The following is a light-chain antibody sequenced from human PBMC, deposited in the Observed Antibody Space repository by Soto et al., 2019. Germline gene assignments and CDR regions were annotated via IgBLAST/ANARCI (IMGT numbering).Light chain of an antibody. V-gene: IGKV1-33*01. CDR1: QDITNS. J-gene: IGKJ4*01. CDR3: QQNTGLPT. Sequence: DIQMPQSPSSLSASMGDRVTITCQASQDITNSLNWYQQKPGKAPKLLIFDASNLETGFPSRFSGSGSGTDFAFLISSLQPEDIATYYCQQNTGLPTFGGGTKVELK. CDR2: DAS.